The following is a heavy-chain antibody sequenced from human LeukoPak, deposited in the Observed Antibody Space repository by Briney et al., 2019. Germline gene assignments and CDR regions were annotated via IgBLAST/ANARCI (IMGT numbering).Heavy chain of an antibody. D-gene: IGHD3-22*01. CDR1: GYTFTSYY. Sequence: GASVKVSCRASGYTFTSYYMHWVRQAPGQGLEWMGIINPSGGSTSYAQKFQGRVTMTRDTSTSTVYMELSSLRSEDTAVYYCARMYYDSSGYPFFEYWGQGTLVTVSS. CDR3: ARMYYDSSGYPFFEY. J-gene: IGHJ4*02. V-gene: IGHV1-46*01. CDR2: INPSGGST.